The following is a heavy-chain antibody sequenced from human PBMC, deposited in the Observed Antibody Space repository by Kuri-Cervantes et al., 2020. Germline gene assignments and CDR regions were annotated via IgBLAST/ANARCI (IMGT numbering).Heavy chain of an antibody. Sequence: GESLKISCAVSGFTYTNYAMSWVRQAPGKGLGWVSVISATGGRTYYADSVKGRFTISRDNSKNTLYLQMNSLRVEDTAVYYCARDSGASGSCRYEYWGQGTLVTVSS. J-gene: IGHJ4*02. CDR3: ARDSGASGSCRYEY. CDR1: GFTYTNYA. D-gene: IGHD3-16*02. V-gene: IGHV3-23*01. CDR2: ISATGGRT.